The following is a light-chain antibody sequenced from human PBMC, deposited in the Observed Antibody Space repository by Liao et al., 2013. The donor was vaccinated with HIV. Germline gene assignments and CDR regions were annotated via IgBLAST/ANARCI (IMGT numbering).Light chain of an antibody. CDR1: KLGDKY. V-gene: IGLV3-1*01. CDR2: DDT. CDR3: HVWDRGSDHPL. Sequence: SYEVTQPPSVSVSPGQTASITCSGDKLGDKYASWYQQKPGQSPVLLIYDDTKRPSGIPERFSGSNSGNTATLTISWVEAGDEADYYCHVWDRGSDHPLFGGGTKLTVL. J-gene: IGLJ2*01.